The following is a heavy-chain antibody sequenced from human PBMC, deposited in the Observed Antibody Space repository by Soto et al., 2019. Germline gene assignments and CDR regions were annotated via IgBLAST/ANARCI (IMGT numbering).Heavy chain of an antibody. J-gene: IGHJ5*02. D-gene: IGHD3-10*01. V-gene: IGHV4-59*01. Sequence: SETLSLTCTVSGGSISSYYWSWIRQPPGKGLEWIGYIYYSGSTNYNPSLKSRVTISVDTSKNQFSLKLSSVTAADTAVYYYATASVTRVRRVIIQGLFDPWGQGTLVTVSS. CDR2: IYYSGST. CDR1: GGSISSYY. CDR3: ATASVTRVRRVIIQGLFDP.